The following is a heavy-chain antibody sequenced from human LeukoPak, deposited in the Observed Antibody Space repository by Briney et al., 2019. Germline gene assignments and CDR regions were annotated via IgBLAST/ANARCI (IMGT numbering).Heavy chain of an antibody. CDR3: AREYSSGWYHYYYYMDV. J-gene: IGHJ6*03. CDR1: GYTFTSYD. Sequence: ASVKVSCKASGYTFTSYDINWVRQATGQGLEWMGWMNPNSGNTGYAQKLQGRVTMTRNTSISTAYMDLSSLRSEDTAVYYCAREYSSGWYHYYYYMDVWGKGTTVTVSS. CDR2: MNPNSGNT. V-gene: IGHV1-8*01. D-gene: IGHD6-19*01.